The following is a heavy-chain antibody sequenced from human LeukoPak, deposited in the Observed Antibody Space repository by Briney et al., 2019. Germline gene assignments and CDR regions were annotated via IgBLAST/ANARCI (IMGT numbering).Heavy chain of an antibody. CDR3: ANAHASSLYYGMDV. J-gene: IGHJ6*02. CDR1: GFTLSSYG. CDR2: ISYDGSNK. Sequence: GGSLRLSCAASGFTLSSYGMHWVRQAPGKGLEWVAVISYDGSNKYYADSVKGRFTISRDNSKNTLYLQMNSLRAEDTAVYYCANAHASSLYYGMDVWGQGTTVTVPS. V-gene: IGHV3-30*18. D-gene: IGHD2-2*01.